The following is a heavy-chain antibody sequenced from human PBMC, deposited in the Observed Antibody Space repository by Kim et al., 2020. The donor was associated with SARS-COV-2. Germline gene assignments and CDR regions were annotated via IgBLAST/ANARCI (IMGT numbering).Heavy chain of an antibody. CDR2: IYPGDSDT. V-gene: IGHV5-51*01. D-gene: IGHD3-16*02. CDR3: ARQQVEVGDSDYVWGSYPPQGDAFDI. CDR1: GYSFTSYW. Sequence: GESLKISCKGSGYSFTSYWIGWVRQMPGKGLEWMGIIYPGDSDTRYSPSFQGQVTISADKSISTAYLQWSSLKASDTAMYYCARQQVEVGDSDYVWGSYPPQGDAFDIWGQGTMVTVSS. J-gene: IGHJ3*02.